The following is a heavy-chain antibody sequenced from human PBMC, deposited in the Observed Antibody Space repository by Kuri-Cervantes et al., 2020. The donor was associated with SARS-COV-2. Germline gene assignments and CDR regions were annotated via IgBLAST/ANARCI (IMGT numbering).Heavy chain of an antibody. Sequence: GSLRLSCAVYGGSFSGYYWSWIRQPPGKGLEWIGEINHGGGTNYNPSLRSRVAISVDTSKNQFSLNVSSMTAADTAVYYCVRTEGVVDNYYFDYWGQGTLVTVSS. CDR2: INHGGGT. CDR3: VRTEGVVDNYYFDY. V-gene: IGHV4-34*01. D-gene: IGHD3-16*02. J-gene: IGHJ4*02. CDR1: GGSFSGYY.